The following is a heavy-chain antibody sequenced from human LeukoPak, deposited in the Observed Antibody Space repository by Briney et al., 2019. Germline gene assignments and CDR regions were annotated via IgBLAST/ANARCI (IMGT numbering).Heavy chain of an antibody. Sequence: SETLSLTCRVYGGSFSGYYWSWIRQPPGKGLKWIDEINHSGNIKYNPSLKRRVIMSLDTSKNHFSLKLSSVTAADTGVYYCAKYRYGYMGMDSWGQGTQVTVSS. CDR2: INHSGNI. V-gene: IGHV4-34*01. CDR1: GGSFSGYY. D-gene: IGHD5-18*01. J-gene: IGHJ4*02. CDR3: AKYRYGYMGMDS.